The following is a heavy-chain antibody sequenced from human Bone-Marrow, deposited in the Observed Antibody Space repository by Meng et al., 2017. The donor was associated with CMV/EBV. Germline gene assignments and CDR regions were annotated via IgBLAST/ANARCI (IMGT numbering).Heavy chain of an antibody. Sequence: GESLKISCAASGFTFSDFSMHWVRQAPGKGLEYVSAINYSDDKRYYADSVKGRFSISRDISKNTLDLQMGSLRLDDMAVYYCARGSIEYSSSWPHDAFDIWGQGTMVTVSS. CDR2: INYSDDKR. D-gene: IGHD6-6*01. CDR3: ARGSIEYSSSWPHDAFDI. J-gene: IGHJ3*02. V-gene: IGHV3-64*02. CDR1: GFTFSDFS.